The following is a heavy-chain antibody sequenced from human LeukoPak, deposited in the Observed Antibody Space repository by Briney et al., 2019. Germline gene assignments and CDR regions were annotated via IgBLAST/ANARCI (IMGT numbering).Heavy chain of an antibody. CDR3: ARVDSGYYPEGAFDI. Sequence: PSETLSLTCAVYGGSFSGYYWSWIRQPPGKGLEWVANIKQDGSEKNYVDSVKGRFTISTGNAKNSLYLQMNGLRAEDTAVYYCARVDSGYYPEGAFDIWGQGTMVTVSS. CDR1: GGSFSGYY. V-gene: IGHV3-7*04. J-gene: IGHJ3*02. D-gene: IGHD3-22*01. CDR2: IKQDGSEK.